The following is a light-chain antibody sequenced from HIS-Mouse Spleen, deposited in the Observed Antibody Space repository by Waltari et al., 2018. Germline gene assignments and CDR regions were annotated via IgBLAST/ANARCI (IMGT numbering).Light chain of an antibody. CDR3: CSYAGSSTWV. CDR2: EGG. J-gene: IGLJ3*02. Sequence: QSALTQPASESGSPGQSITISCTGTSHDVASYNILSLYQHHPGKPPKLMIYEGGKRPSGVSNRFSGSKSGNTASLTISGLQAEDEADYYCCSYAGSSTWVFGGGTKLTVL. CDR1: SHDVASYNI. V-gene: IGLV2-23*01.